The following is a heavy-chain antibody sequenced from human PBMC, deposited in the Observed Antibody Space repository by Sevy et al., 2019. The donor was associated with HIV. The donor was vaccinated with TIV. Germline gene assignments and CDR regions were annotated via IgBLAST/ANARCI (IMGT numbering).Heavy chain of an antibody. CDR2: IASYGNDE. Sequence: GGSLRLSCAASGFTFSNYVMHWVRQAPGKGLEWVTFIASYGNDEDYADSVKGRFTISRDNSKNTLYLQMNRLRPEDTAVYYCARSVLAVAGSYGMDVWGHGTTVTVSS. V-gene: IGHV3-30*04. CDR3: ARSVLAVAGSYGMDV. CDR1: GFTFSNYV. J-gene: IGHJ6*02. D-gene: IGHD6-19*01.